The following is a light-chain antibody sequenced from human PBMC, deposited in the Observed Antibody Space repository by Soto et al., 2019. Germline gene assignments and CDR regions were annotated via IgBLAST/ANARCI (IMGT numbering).Light chain of an antibody. CDR1: QDISNY. Sequence: DIQMTQSPSSLSASVGDRVTITCQASQDISNYLNWYQQKPGKAPKLLIYDASNLETGVPSRFSGSGYGTLFTFTISGLRPEDIATYYCQKSDHLPLFGPGTKVDIK. CDR3: QKSDHLPL. CDR2: DAS. J-gene: IGKJ3*01. V-gene: IGKV1-33*01.